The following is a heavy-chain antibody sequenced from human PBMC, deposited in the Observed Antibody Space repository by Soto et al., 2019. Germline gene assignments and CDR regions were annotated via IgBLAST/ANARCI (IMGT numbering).Heavy chain of an antibody. CDR3: AAGYSTGLDAFDI. V-gene: IGHV5-51*01. J-gene: IGHJ3*02. Sequence: GESLKISCKGSGYNFANFWIGWVRQMPGKGLEWMGMIFPGDSDTKNSPSLEGQITMSVDKSDSSAYLQWRSLKASDTAIYYCAAGYSTGLDAFDIWGQGTMVTVS. D-gene: IGHD2-8*02. CDR1: GYNFANFW. CDR2: IFPGDSDT.